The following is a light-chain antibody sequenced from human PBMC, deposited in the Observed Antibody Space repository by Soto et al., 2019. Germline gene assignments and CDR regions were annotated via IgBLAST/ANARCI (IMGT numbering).Light chain of an antibody. CDR3: QQSYSIPPYT. CDR2: AAS. V-gene: IGKV1-12*01. J-gene: IGKJ2*01. Sequence: DIQMTQSPSTLSASVGDIVTITCRASQGISSWLAWYQQKPGKAPKFLIHAASSLQSGVPSRFSGSGSGTDFTLTISSLQPEDSATYYCQQSYSIPPYTFGQGTKVDIK. CDR1: QGISSW.